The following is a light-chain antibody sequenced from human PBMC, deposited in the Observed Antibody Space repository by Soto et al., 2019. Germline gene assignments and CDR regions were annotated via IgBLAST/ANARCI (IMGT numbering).Light chain of an antibody. CDR2: EVS. CDR3: SSYAGNNNFV. CDR1: SSDVGGYNY. Sequence: QSALTQPPSASGSPGQLVTISCTGASSDVGGYNYVSWYQQHPGKAPKLMVYEVSKRPPGVPDRFSGSKSGNTASLTVSGLQTEDEADYYCSSYAGNNNFVFGSGTKLTVL. J-gene: IGLJ1*01. V-gene: IGLV2-8*01.